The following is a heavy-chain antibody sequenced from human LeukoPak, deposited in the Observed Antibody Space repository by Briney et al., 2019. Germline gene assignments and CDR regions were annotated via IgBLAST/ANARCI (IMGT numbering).Heavy chain of an antibody. CDR1: GGSFSGYY. CDR2: INHSGST. V-gene: IGHV4-34*01. J-gene: IGHJ4*02. D-gene: IGHD6-13*01. Sequence: PSETLSLTCAAYGGSFSGYYWSWIRQPPGKGLEWIGEINHSGSTNYNPSLKSRVTISVDTSKNQFSLKLSSVTAADTAVYYCARGHTSAAGYFDYWGQGTLVTVSS. CDR3: ARGHTSAAGYFDY.